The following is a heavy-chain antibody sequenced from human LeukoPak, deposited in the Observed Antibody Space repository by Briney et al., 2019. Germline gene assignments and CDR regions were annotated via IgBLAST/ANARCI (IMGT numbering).Heavy chain of an antibody. V-gene: IGHV3-48*01. CDR2: ISSSSSTI. J-gene: IGHJ2*01. D-gene: IGHD1-1*01. CDR3: ARSAWKGYWYFDL. CDR1: GFTFSSYA. Sequence: PGGSLRLSCAASGFTFSSYAMHWVRQAPGKGLEWVSYISSSSSTIYYADSVKGRFTISRDNAKNSLYLQMNSLRAEDTAVYYCARSAWKGYWYFDLWGRGTLVTVSS.